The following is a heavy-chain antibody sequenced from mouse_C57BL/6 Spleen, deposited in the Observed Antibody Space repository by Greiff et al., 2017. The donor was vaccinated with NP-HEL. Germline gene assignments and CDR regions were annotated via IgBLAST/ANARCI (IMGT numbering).Heavy chain of an antibody. CDR1: GFTFSSYT. V-gene: IGHV5-9*01. J-gene: IGHJ4*01. CDR2: ISGGGGNT. Sequence: EVQGVESGGGLVKPGGSLKLSCAASGFTFSSYTMSWVRQTPEKRLEWVATISGGGGNTYYPDSVKGRFTISRDNAKNTLYLQMSSLRSEDTALYYCARQDDYDSYAMDYWGQGTSVTVSS. D-gene: IGHD2-4*01. CDR3: ARQDDYDSYAMDY.